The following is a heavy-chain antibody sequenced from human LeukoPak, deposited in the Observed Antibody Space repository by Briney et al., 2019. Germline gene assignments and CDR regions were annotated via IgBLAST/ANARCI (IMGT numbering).Heavy chain of an antibody. CDR2: IKEDGSEK. J-gene: IGHJ3*01. D-gene: IGHD2-8*01. CDR1: GFTFSSYW. V-gene: IGHV3-7*01. CDR3: ARAYCTYGVCYRDGFDV. Sequence: PGGSLRLSCAASGFTFSSYWMSWVRPAPGKGLEWVANIKEDGSEKFYVDSVKGRFTISRDNAQNSLYLQMNSLRVEDTAVYYCARAYCTYGVCYRDGFDVWGQGTLVTVSS.